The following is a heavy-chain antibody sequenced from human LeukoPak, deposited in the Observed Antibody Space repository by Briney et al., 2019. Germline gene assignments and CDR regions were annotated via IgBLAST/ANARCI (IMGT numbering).Heavy chain of an antibody. CDR3: ARDASAQYLQH. J-gene: IGHJ1*01. Sequence: SETLSLTCTVSGGSISSGDYFWSWTRQHPGKGLEWIGYIYYSGSTYYNPSLKSRLTISVDTSKNQFSLKLSSVTAADTAVYYCARDASAQYLQHWGQGTLVTVSS. V-gene: IGHV4-31*03. CDR2: IYYSGST. CDR1: GGSISSGDYF.